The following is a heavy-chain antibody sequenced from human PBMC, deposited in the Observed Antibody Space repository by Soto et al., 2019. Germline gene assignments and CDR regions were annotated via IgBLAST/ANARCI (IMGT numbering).Heavy chain of an antibody. D-gene: IGHD3-10*01. Sequence: QITLKESGPTLVKPTQTLTLTCTFSGFSLSTSGVGVGWIRQPPGKALEWLALIYWDDDKRYSPSLKSRLTITTDTSKNQLVLTMTNMDPVDTATYYCAHTLLLWFGELPPQHFDYWGQGTLVTVAS. J-gene: IGHJ4*02. CDR2: IYWDDDK. V-gene: IGHV2-5*02. CDR1: GFSLSTSGVG. CDR3: AHTLLLWFGELPPQHFDY.